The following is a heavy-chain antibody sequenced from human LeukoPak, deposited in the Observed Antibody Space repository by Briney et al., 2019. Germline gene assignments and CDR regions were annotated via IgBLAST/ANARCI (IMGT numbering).Heavy chain of an antibody. CDR2: IYPGDSDT. CDR3: ARHYCSSTSCYPLGY. Sequence: GESLKISCKCSGYRFTSYWIGWVRQMPGKGLEWMGIIYPGDSDTRYSPSFRGQVTISADKSISTAYLQWSSLKASDTAMYYCARHYCSSTSCYPLGYWGQGTLVTVSS. CDR1: GYRFTSYW. J-gene: IGHJ4*02. D-gene: IGHD2-2*01. V-gene: IGHV5-51*01.